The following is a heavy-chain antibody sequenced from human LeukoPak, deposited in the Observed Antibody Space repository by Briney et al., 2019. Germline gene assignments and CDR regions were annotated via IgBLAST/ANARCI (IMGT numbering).Heavy chain of an antibody. Sequence: SETLSLTCTVSGYSISSGYYWGWIRPPPGKGLEWIGYIYNSGSTNYNPSLKSRVTISVDTSKNQFSLKLSSVTAADTAVYYCARGGGYYDSSGHDAFDIWGQGTMVTVSS. J-gene: IGHJ3*02. CDR1: GYSISSGYY. CDR2: IYNSGST. CDR3: ARGGGYYDSSGHDAFDI. V-gene: IGHV4-61*01. D-gene: IGHD3-22*01.